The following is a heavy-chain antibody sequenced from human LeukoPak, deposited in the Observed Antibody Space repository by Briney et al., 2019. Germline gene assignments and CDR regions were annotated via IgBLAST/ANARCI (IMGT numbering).Heavy chain of an antibody. CDR1: RFTFDDYA. V-gene: IGHV3-9*01. CDR3: AKDLSGSSFDY. CDR2: ISWNSGSI. D-gene: IGHD1-26*01. Sequence: GGSLRLSCAASRFTFDDYAMHWVRQAPGKGLEWVSGISWNSGSIGYADSVKGRFTISRDNAKSSLYLQMNSLRAEDTALYYCAKDLSGSSFDYWGQGTLVTVSS. J-gene: IGHJ4*02.